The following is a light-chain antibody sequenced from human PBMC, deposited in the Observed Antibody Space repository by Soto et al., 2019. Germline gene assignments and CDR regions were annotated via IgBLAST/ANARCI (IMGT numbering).Light chain of an antibody. Sequence: QSALTQPASVSGSPGQSITISCAGTNSDVGGYNFVSWYQQHPGKAPRLMIYDVRDRPSGVYDRFSGSKSGNTASLTISGLQTEDEADYYCSSYTSSSTNYVFGTGTKLTVL. CDR1: NSDVGGYNF. CDR3: SSYTSSSTNYV. V-gene: IGLV2-14*01. CDR2: DVR. J-gene: IGLJ1*01.